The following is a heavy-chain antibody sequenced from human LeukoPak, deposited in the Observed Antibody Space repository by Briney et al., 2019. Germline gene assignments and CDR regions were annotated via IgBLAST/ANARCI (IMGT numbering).Heavy chain of an antibody. Sequence: SETLSLTCTVSGGSISSSSYYWGWIRQPPGKGLEWIGSIYYSGSTYYNPSLKGRVTISVDTSKNQFSLKLSSVTAADTAVYYCAREESDYYGSGSYADYWGQGTLVTVSS. CDR2: IYYSGST. CDR3: AREESDYYGSGSYADY. CDR1: GGSISSSSYY. V-gene: IGHV4-39*07. D-gene: IGHD3-10*01. J-gene: IGHJ4*02.